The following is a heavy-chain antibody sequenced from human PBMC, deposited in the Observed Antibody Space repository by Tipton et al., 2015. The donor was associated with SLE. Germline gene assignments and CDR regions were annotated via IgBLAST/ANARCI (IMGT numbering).Heavy chain of an antibody. J-gene: IGHJ5*02. CDR3: ARMDFWSGYYPRWFDP. Sequence: TLSLTCTVSGYSISSGFYWGWVRQPPGKGLEWIGSMYHSGSTYYNPSLKSRVTISVDTSKNQFSLKLSSVTAADTAVYYCARMDFWSGYYPRWFDPWGQGTLVTVSS. D-gene: IGHD3-3*01. CDR2: MYHSGST. V-gene: IGHV4-38-2*02. CDR1: GYSISSGFY.